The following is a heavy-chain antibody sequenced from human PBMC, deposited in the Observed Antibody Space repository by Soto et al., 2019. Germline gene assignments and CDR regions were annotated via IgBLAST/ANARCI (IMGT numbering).Heavy chain of an antibody. CDR1: GFPFDDYS. D-gene: IGHD2-15*01. CDR3: AKAGRSGLSPFDS. V-gene: IGHV3-43*01. CDR2: ISWDGGST. Sequence: PGGSLRLSCAASGFPFDDYSMHWVRQAPGKGLEWVSLISWDGGSTFYADSVKGRFTSSRDNRKNSLYLQMNSLRTEDTALYYCAKAGRSGLSPFDSWGQGTLVTAPQ. J-gene: IGHJ4*02.